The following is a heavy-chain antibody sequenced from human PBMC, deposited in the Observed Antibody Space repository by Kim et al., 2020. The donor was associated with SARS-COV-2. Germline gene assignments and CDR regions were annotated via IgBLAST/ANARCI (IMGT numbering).Heavy chain of an antibody. CDR1: GYTFTGYY. D-gene: IGHD3-3*01. J-gene: IGHJ4*02. CDR2: INPNSGGT. V-gene: IGHV1-2*02. Sequence: ASVKVSCKASGYTFTGYYMHWVRQAPGQGLEWMGWINPNSGGTNYAQKFQGRVTMTRDTSISTAYMELSRLRSDDTAVYYCARGNYDFWSGYDYWGREPWSPSPQ. CDR3: ARGNYDFWSGYDY.